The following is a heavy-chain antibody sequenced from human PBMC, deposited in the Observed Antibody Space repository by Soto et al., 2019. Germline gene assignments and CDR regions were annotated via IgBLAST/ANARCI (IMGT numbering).Heavy chain of an antibody. CDR2: MNPNSGNT. V-gene: IGHV1-8*01. J-gene: IGHJ5*01. CDR1: GYTFTSYD. D-gene: IGHD3-10*02. CDR3: ARRFMCAGWLDP. Sequence: APVKVSCKASGYTFTSYDINWVRQATGQGLEWMGWMNPNSGNTGYAQKFQGRVTMTRDISTSTAHMELTGLRSEDTAVYYCARRFMCAGWLDPWGQGALVTVSS.